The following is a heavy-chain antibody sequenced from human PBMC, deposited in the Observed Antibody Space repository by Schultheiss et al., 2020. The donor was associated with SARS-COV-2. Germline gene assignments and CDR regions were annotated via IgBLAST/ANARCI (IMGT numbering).Heavy chain of an antibody. CDR2: ISYDGSNK. J-gene: IGHJ3*02. D-gene: IGHD2-21*01. CDR1: GFTFSSYA. CDR3: AKHRFRPRDAFDI. Sequence: GGSLRLSCAASGFTFSSYAMHWVRQAPGKGLEWVAVISYDGSNKYYADSVKGRFTISRDNSKNTLYLQMNSLRAEDTAVYYCAKHRFRPRDAFDIWGQGTMVTVSS. V-gene: IGHV3-30*01.